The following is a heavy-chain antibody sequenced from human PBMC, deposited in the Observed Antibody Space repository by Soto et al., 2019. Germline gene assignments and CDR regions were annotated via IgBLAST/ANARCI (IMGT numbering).Heavy chain of an antibody. Sequence: SETLSLTCTVSGGSISSYYWSWIRQPPGKGLEWIGYIYYSGSTNYNPSLKSRVTISVDTSKNQFSLKLSSVTAADTAVYYCARWGYDILTDGSGDYFDYWGQGTLVTVSS. D-gene: IGHD3-9*01. CDR1: GGSISSYY. V-gene: IGHV4-59*01. CDR2: IYYSGST. J-gene: IGHJ4*02. CDR3: ARWGYDILTDGSGDYFDY.